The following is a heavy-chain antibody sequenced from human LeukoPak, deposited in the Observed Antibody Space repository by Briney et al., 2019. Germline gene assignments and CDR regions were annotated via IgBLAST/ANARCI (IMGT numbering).Heavy chain of an antibody. V-gene: IGHV1-18*04. D-gene: IGHD6-6*01. CDR3: ASGSFRLHFDY. J-gene: IGHJ4*02. CDR2: ICAYNGNT. CDR1: RYTFTSYG. Sequence: ASVRVSCKASRYTFTSYGISWVRQAPGQELEGMGWICAYNGNTKYAQKLQGRVTMTTDTPKIPANSELTRHRAEYKAANSCASGSFRLHFDYWGQGTLVTVSS.